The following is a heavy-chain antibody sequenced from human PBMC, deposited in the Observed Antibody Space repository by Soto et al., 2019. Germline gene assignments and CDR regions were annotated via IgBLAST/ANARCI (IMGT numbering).Heavy chain of an antibody. J-gene: IGHJ5*02. CDR2: IYYSGST. D-gene: IGHD3-10*01. CDR1: GGSISSSNYY. CDR3: AQMGYFGSGSYLFGWFDP. V-gene: IGHV4-39*07. Sequence: SETLSLTCTVSGGSISSSNYYWGWIRQPPGKGLEWIGSIYYSGSTYYNPSLKSRVTISVDTSKNQFSLKLSSVTAADTAVYYCAQMGYFGSGSYLFGWFDPWGQGTPVTV.